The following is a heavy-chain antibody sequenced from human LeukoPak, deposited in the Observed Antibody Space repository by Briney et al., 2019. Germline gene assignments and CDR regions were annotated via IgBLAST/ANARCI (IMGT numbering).Heavy chain of an antibody. V-gene: IGHV4-39*01. Sequence: SETLSLTCTVSGGSISSSSYYWGWIRQPPGKGLEWIGSIYYSGSTYYNPSLKSRVTISVDTSKNQFSLELTSVTAADTAVYYCARQGTMTRGGYWLDPWGQGSLVTVSS. J-gene: IGHJ5*02. CDR3: ARQGTMTRGGYWLDP. CDR1: GGSISSSSYY. D-gene: IGHD3-10*01. CDR2: IYYSGST.